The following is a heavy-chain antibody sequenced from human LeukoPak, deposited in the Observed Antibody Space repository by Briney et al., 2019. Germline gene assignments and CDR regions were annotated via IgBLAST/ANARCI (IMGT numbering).Heavy chain of an antibody. J-gene: IGHJ3*02. CDR3: ARPGYSSGWYFRGGGPGAFDI. CDR2: ISYDGSNK. D-gene: IGHD6-19*01. CDR1: GFTFSIYG. Sequence: GGSLRLSCAASGFTFSIYGMHWVRQAPGKGREWVAVISYDGSNKYYADSVKGRFTISRDNAKNTQYLQMNSLRAEDTAVYYCARPGYSSGWYFRGGGPGAFDIWGEGTMVTVSS. V-gene: IGHV3-30*03.